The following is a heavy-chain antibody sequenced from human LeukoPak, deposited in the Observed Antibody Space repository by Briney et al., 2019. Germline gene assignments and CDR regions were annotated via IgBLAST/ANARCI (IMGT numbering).Heavy chain of an antibody. CDR3: AKGIWFGEFGDGVT. CDR2: IPYDGSNK. J-gene: IGHJ4*02. Sequence: GGSLRLSCAASGFTFSRYGMHWVRQAPGKGLEWVAFIPYDGSNKHYADSVKGRFTISRDNSKNTLYLQMNSLRAEDTAVHYCAKGIWFGEFGDGVTWGQGTLVTVSS. V-gene: IGHV3-30*02. D-gene: IGHD3-10*01. CDR1: GFTFSRYG.